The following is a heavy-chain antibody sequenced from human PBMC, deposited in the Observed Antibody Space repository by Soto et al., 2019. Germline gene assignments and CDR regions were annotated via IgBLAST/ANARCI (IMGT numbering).Heavy chain of an antibody. CDR2: IYSGGST. CDR1: VFTVISNY. Sequence: PGGSLRLSCASSVFTVISNYMSWVRQAPGKGLEWVSVIYSGGSTYYADSVKGRFTISRDNSKNTLYLQMNSLRAEDTAVYYCARDPYGYGMDVWGQGTTVTVSS. D-gene: IGHD3-10*01. V-gene: IGHV3-53*01. CDR3: ARDPYGYGMDV. J-gene: IGHJ6*02.